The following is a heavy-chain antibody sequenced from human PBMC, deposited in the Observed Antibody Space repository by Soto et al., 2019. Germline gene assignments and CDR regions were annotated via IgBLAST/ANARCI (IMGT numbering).Heavy chain of an antibody. CDR3: ARESAGATQAQIDY. V-gene: IGHV3-11*06. CDR2: ISSRGSYT. J-gene: IGHJ4*02. CDR1: GFTFSDYY. D-gene: IGHD1-26*01. Sequence: PGGSLRLSCAAPGFTFSDYYMSWIRQAPGKGLEWVSYISSRGSYTNYADSVKGRFTISRDNARNSLYLQMNSLRAEDTAVYYCARESAGATQAQIDYWGQGTLVTVSS.